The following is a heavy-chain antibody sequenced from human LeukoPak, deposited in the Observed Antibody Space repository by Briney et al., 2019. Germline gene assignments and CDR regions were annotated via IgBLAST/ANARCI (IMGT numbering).Heavy chain of an antibody. J-gene: IGHJ4*02. CDR2: ISVSGGST. CDR1: GFTFSSYG. V-gene: IGHV3-23*01. Sequence: PGGSLRLSCAASGFTFSSYGMSWVRQAPGKGLEWVSAISVSGGSTYYADSVKGRFTISRDNSKNTLYLQMNSLRAEDTAVYYCATRTRNYYGSGSYSLDYWGQGTLVTVSS. D-gene: IGHD3-10*01. CDR3: ATRTRNYYGSGSYSLDY.